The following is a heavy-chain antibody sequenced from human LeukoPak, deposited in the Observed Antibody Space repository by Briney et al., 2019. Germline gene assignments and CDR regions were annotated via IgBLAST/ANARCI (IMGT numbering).Heavy chain of an antibody. Sequence: SETLSLTCAVSGGFISSSNWWSWVRQPPGKGLEWIGEIYHSGSTYYNPSLKSRVTISVDTSKNQFSLKLSSVTAADTAVYYCASEGFYDSSGQTVDAFDIWGQGTMVTVSS. CDR2: IYHSGST. CDR1: GGFISSSNW. CDR3: ASEGFYDSSGQTVDAFDI. J-gene: IGHJ3*02. D-gene: IGHD3-22*01. V-gene: IGHV4-4*02.